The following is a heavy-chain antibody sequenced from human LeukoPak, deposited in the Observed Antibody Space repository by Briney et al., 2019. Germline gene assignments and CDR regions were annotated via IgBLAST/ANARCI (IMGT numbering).Heavy chain of an antibody. J-gene: IGHJ3*02. D-gene: IGHD7-27*01. Sequence: SETLSLTCTVSGGSISSYFWSWIRQPPGKGLEWIGYIYYSGSTNYNPSLKSRVTISVDTSKNQFSLKLSSVTAADTAVYYCARRNLGSDAFDIWGQGTMVTVSS. V-gene: IGHV4-59*08. CDR1: GGSISSYF. CDR2: IYYSGST. CDR3: ARRNLGSDAFDI.